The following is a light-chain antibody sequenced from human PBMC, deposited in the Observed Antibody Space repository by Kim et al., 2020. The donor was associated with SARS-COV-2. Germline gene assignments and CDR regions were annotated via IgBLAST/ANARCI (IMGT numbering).Light chain of an antibody. V-gene: IGKV3-11*01. CDR3: QQRSNWLLT. J-gene: IGKJ4*01. CDR2: DAS. Sequence: SSPGERATLSCRASQSVSSYLAWYQQKPGQAPRLLIYDASNRATGIPARFSGSGSGTDFTLTISSLEPEDFAVYYCQQRSNWLLTFGGGTKVDIK. CDR1: QSVSSY.